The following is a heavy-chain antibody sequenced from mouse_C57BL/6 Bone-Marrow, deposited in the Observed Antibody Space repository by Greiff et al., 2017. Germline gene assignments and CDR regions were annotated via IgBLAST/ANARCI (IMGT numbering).Heavy chain of an antibody. V-gene: IGHV14-4*01. D-gene: IGHD2-1*01. CDR1: GFNIKDDY. Sequence: EVQLQQSGAELVRPGASVKLSCTASGFNIKDDYMHWVKQRPEQGLEWIGWIDPENGNTEYASKFQGKATITADTSSNTAYLQLSSLTSEDTAVYYCTTDGNYVNYFDYWGQGTTLTVSS. CDR3: TTDGNYVNYFDY. CDR2: IDPENGNT. J-gene: IGHJ2*01.